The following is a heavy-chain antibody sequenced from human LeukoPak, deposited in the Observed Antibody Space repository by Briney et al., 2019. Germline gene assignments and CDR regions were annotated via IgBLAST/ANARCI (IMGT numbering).Heavy chain of an antibody. CDR2: ISYDGSNK. Sequence: GGSLRLSCAASGFTFSSYAMHWVRQAPGKGLEWVAVISYDGSNKYYADSVKGRFTISRDNSKNTLYVQVNSLRPEDTAVYYCARDNSYDSSGCLDYWGQGTLVTVSS. CDR1: GFTFSSYA. J-gene: IGHJ4*02. V-gene: IGHV3-30-3*01. CDR3: ARDNSYDSSGCLDY. D-gene: IGHD3-22*01.